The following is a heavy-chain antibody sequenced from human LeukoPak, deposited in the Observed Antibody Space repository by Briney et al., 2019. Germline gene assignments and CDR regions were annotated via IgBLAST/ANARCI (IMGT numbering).Heavy chain of an antibody. J-gene: IGHJ1*01. V-gene: IGHV4-34*01. CDR3: ARRKWLLHHEYFQH. CDR1: GGSFSGYY. D-gene: IGHD3-3*01. CDR2: INHSGST. Sequence: SETLSLTCAVYGGSFSGYYWSWIRQPPGKGLEWIGEINHSGSTNYNPSLKSRVTISVDTSKNQFSLKLSSVTAADTAVYYCARRKWLLHHEYFQHWGQGTLVAVSS.